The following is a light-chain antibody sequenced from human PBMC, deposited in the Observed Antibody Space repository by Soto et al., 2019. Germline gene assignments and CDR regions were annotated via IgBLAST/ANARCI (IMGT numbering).Light chain of an antibody. J-gene: IGKJ1*01. CDR2: SAT. V-gene: IGKV3-15*01. CDR1: QSVKKN. CDR3: QQYDNWPPLT. Sequence: EVVMTQSPATLSVSPGERATLSCRASQSVKKNLAWYRQTLGQAPRLLVYSATTRAAGVPPRFSGGGSGTEFTLTISSLQSEDSAVYYCQQYDNWPPLTFGQGTKV.